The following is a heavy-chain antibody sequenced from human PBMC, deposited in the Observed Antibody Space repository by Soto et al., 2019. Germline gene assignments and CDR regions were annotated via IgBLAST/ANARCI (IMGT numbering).Heavy chain of an antibody. CDR1: GGTFSSYA. CDR3: ASRVSIDSSGYVSDY. D-gene: IGHD3-22*01. J-gene: IGHJ4*02. V-gene: IGHV1-69*13. Sequence: SVKVSCKAPGGTFSSYAISWVRQAPGQGLEWMGGIIPIFGTANYAQKFQGRVTITADESTSTAYMELSSLRSEDTAVYYCASRVSIDSSGYVSDYWGQGTLVTVSS. CDR2: IIPIFGTA.